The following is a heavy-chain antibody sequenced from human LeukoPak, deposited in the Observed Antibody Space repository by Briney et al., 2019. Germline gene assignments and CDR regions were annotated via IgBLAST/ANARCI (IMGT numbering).Heavy chain of an antibody. J-gene: IGHJ4*01. Sequence: KPSETLSLTCTVSGASINNNFWTWIRQPPGKGLEWIGYIYSSGSANYNPSLKSRVIISGDTSKNQISLNLTSVTAADTAVYFCARHRDYYDTWGHGTLVTVSS. CDR2: IYSSGSA. CDR1: GASINNNF. CDR3: ARHRDYYDT. D-gene: IGHD3-22*01. V-gene: IGHV4-59*08.